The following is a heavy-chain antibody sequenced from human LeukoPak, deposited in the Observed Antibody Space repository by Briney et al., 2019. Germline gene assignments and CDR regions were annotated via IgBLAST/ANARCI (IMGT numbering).Heavy chain of an antibody. CDR2: ISSSSTNI. V-gene: IGHV3-11*04. CDR3: ARQHTARFAY. D-gene: IGHD5-18*01. J-gene: IGHJ4*02. CDR1: GFTFSDYY. Sequence: GGSLRLSCAASGFTFSDYYMSWIRQAPGKGLEWVSYISSSSTNIYYAGSVEGRFTISRDNGKNSLYLQMNSLRDEDTAIYYCARQHTARFAYWGQGTLVTVSS.